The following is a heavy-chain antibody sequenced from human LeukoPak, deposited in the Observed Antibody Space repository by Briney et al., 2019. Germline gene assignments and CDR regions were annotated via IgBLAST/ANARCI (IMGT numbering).Heavy chain of an antibody. CDR1: GFTFSSYA. V-gene: IGHV3-23*01. CDR3: AKGGDTAMFIGDY. D-gene: IGHD5-18*01. Sequence: GGSLRLSCAASGFTFSSYAMSWVRQAPGKGLEWVSAISASGGGTFYADSVGGRFTISRDNSKNTLYLQMNSLRAEDTAVYYCAKGGDTAMFIGDYWGQGTLVTVSS. J-gene: IGHJ4*02. CDR2: ISASGGGT.